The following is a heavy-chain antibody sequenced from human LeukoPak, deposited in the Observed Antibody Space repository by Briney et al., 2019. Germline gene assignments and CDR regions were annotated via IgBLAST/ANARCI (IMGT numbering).Heavy chain of an antibody. Sequence: GGPLRLSCAASGFTFSSYAMSWVRQAPGKGLEWVSAISGSGGSTYYADSVKGRFTISRDKSKNTLYLQMNSLRAEDTAVYYCAKEGFCGGDCYPPLDYYYYMDVWGKGTTVTVSS. D-gene: IGHD2-21*02. CDR3: AKEGFCGGDCYPPLDYYYYMDV. CDR2: ISGSGGST. CDR1: GFTFSSYA. J-gene: IGHJ6*03. V-gene: IGHV3-23*01.